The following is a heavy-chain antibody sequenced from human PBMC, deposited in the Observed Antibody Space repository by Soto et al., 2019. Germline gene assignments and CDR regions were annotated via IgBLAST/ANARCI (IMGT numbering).Heavy chain of an antibody. CDR2: INPNSGGT. V-gene: IGHV1-2*02. D-gene: IGHD3-3*01. CDR3: ARAITIFGVVIKTYY. Sequence: ASVKVSCKASGYTFTGYYMHCVRQAPGQGLEWMGWINPNSGGTNYAQKFQGRVTMTRDTSISTAYMELSRLRSDDTAVYYCARAITIFGVVIKTYYWGQGTLVTVSS. CDR1: GYTFTGYY. J-gene: IGHJ4*02.